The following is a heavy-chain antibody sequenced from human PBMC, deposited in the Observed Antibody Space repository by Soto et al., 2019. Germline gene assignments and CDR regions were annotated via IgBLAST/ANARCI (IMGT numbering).Heavy chain of an antibody. CDR1: DFTFSNFV. Sequence: EVQLLESGGGLMRPGGSLRLSCTASDFTFSNFVMSWVRQVPGKGLEWLSCITASGGSTYYADSVKGRFSVSRDNSKNTLYLQLNSLEAEDTAVYHCAVHLGQNYYTLDVWGRGTTVHVSS. CDR3: AVHLGQNYYTLDV. CDR2: ITASGGST. J-gene: IGHJ6*02. V-gene: IGHV3-23*01.